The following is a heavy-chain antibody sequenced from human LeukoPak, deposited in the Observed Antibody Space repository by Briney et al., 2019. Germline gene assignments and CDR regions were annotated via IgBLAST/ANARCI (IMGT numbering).Heavy chain of an antibody. CDR1: GFTFSNYD. CDR2: ITTAGDT. J-gene: IGHJ4*02. V-gene: IGHV3-13*01. D-gene: IGHD2-15*01. CDR3: ARETCSGGSCYLFDY. Sequence: GGSLRLSCAASGFTFSNYDMHWVRQTTGKGLEWVSVITTAGDTYYRGSVKGQFTTSRENAKNSLYLQMNSLRAGDTAVYYCARETCSGGSCYLFDYWGQGTLVTVSS.